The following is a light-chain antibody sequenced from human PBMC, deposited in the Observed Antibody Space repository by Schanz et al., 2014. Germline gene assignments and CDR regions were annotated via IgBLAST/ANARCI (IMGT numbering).Light chain of an antibody. V-gene: IGKV3-20*01. Sequence: IVMTQSPATLSVSPGERASLSCRASQSVNSNLAWYQQKPGQAPRLLIYGAFNRATGIPDRFSGSGSGTDFTLTISRLEPEDFAVYYCQQYGLSPLFGGGTKVEIK. CDR3: QQYGLSPL. CDR2: GAF. CDR1: QSVNSN. J-gene: IGKJ4*01.